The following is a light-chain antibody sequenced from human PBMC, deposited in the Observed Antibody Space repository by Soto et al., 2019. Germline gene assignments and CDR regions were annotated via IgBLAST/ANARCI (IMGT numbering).Light chain of an antibody. CDR2: DFI. V-gene: IGLV2-11*01. CDR3: CSYAGSYTHV. J-gene: IGLJ1*01. CDR1: VSDFGGINY. Sequence: QSALTQPRSVSGSPGHAATISGTGTVSDFGGINYVSWYQQHQAKAPKLRIYDFIKRPSGVPDRFSGSKSGNTASLTIYGLQAEDEADYYCCSYAGSYTHVFGTGTKVTVL.